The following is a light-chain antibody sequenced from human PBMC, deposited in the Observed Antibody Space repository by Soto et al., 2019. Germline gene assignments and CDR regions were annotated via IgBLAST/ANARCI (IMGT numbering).Light chain of an antibody. J-gene: IGKJ2*01. Sequence: DIPMTQSPSTLSASVGDRVTITCRASQTVNGWLAWYQQKPGEAPKLLIYQASSLESGAPSRFSGSGSGTEFTLTISSLQPDDFATYYCQHYNSYPYTFGQGTKLEIK. CDR3: QHYNSYPYT. CDR2: QAS. V-gene: IGKV1-5*03. CDR1: QTVNGW.